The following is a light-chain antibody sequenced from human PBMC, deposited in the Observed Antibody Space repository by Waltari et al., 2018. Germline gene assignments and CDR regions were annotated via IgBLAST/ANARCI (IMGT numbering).Light chain of an antibody. CDR3: VLYMGSGIAWV. Sequence: QPVVTQEPSFSVSPGGIVTLTCGLSSASVSTGNSPTWYQQTPGQAPRTLIYSTNTRSSGVPDRFSGSILGNKAALTITGAQAEDESDYYCVLYMGSGIAWVFGGGTKLTVL. CDR2: STN. V-gene: IGLV8-61*01. J-gene: IGLJ3*02. CDR1: SASVSTGNS.